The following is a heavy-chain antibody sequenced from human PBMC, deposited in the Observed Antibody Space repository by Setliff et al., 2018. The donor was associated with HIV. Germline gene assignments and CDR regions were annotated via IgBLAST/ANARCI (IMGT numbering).Heavy chain of an antibody. D-gene: IGHD1-20*01. CDR2: IYPGDSDT. CDR3: ARDLWGTYNGYLHY. Sequence: GESLKISCKGSGYSFTNYWIAWLRQMPGKGLECMGIIYPGDSDTRYSPSFQGQVTISADKSINTAYLQWSSLKASDTAMYFCARDLWGTYNGYLHYWGRGTLVTVSS. J-gene: IGHJ4*02. V-gene: IGHV5-51*01. CDR1: GYSFTNYW.